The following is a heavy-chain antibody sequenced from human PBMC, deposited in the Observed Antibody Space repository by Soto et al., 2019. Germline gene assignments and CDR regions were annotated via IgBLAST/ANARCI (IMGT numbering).Heavy chain of an antibody. J-gene: IGHJ4*02. V-gene: IGHV3-13*01. CDR1: GFTFSSYD. Sequence: GGSLRLSCAASGFTFSSYDMHWVRQATGKGLEWVSAIGTAGDTYYPGSVKGRFTISRENAKNSLYLQMNSLRAGDTAVYYCARDRGQGLFDYWGQGTLVTVSS. CDR2: IGTAGDT. CDR3: ARDRGQGLFDY.